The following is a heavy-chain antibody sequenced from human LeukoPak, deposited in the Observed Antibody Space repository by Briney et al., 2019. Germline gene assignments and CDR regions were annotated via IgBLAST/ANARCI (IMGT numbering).Heavy chain of an antibody. CDR1: GGSISSSSYY. D-gene: IGHD3-22*01. V-gene: IGHV4-39*07. J-gene: IGHJ2*01. CDR3: ARALTQKGDSSAYTPRSFWYFDL. Sequence: SGTLSLTCAVSGGSISSSSYYWGWIRQPPGKGLEWIGSIYYSGSTYYNPSLKSRVTISVDTSKNQFSLKLSSVTAADTAVYYCARALTQKGDSSAYTPRSFWYFDLWGRGTLVTVSS. CDR2: IYYSGST.